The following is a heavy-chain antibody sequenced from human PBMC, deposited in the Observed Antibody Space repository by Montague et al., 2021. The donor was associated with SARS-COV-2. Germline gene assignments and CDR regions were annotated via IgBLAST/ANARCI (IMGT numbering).Heavy chain of an antibody. CDR2: ADSTGST. CDR3: AGTRGYGYIYHPLDF. Sequence: SETLSLTCSVSGASVSTFNWNWVRQPPGKGLEWVGYADSTGSTSYSPSLNSPVTISLDTSNNQFSLRLNSVTAKDTAIYYCAGTRGYGYIYHPLDFWSPETLVTVSS. D-gene: IGHD5-18*01. V-gene: IGHV4-4*08. J-gene: IGHJ4*03. CDR1: GASVSTFN.